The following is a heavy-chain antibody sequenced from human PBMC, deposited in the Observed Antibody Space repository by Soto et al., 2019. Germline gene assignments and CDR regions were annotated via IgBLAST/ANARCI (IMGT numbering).Heavy chain of an antibody. J-gene: IGHJ4*02. CDR2: ISASGGST. D-gene: IGHD6-6*01. CDR3: AKEREYSRSSPFDY. V-gene: IGHV3-23*01. Sequence: GGSLRLSCAASGFTFSNYVLSWVRQAPGKGLDWVSGISASGGSTYYADSVTGRFTISRDNSKNALYLQMNSLRAEDTAVYCCAKEREYSRSSPFDYWGQGTLVTVSS. CDR1: GFTFSNYV.